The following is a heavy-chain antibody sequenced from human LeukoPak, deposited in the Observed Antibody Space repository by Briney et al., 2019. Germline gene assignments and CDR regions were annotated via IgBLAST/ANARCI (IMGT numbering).Heavy chain of an antibody. CDR3: SRHSSVRGVIP. J-gene: IGHJ5*02. CDR1: GASISTSTYF. CDR2: ISYLGTT. D-gene: IGHD3-10*02. V-gene: IGHV4-39*01. Sequence: SETLSLTCTLSGASISTSTYFWGWIRQSPGKGLEWIGSISYLGTTYFNPSLQSRVTMSIDTSKNQFYLKMSPVTAADTAVYYCSRHSSVRGVIPWGQGALVTVSS.